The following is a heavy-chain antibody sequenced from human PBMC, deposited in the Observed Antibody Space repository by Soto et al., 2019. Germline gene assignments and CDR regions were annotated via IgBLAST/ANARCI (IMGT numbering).Heavy chain of an antibody. Sequence: GSLRLSCAASGFTFSDYYMSWLRQAPGKGLEWVSYISAGVGSTIYYADSVKGRFTISRDNAKNSLYLQMNSLRAEDTAMYYCARQRGYYDSSGLDYWGQGALVTVSS. CDR2: ISAGVGSTI. D-gene: IGHD3-22*01. J-gene: IGHJ4*02. V-gene: IGHV3-11*01. CDR3: ARQRGYYDSSGLDY. CDR1: GFTFSDYY.